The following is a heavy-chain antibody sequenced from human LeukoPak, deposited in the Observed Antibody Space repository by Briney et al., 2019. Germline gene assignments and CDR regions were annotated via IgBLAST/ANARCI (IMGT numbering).Heavy chain of an antibody. J-gene: IGHJ4*02. CDR2: MNPNSGNT. CDR1: GYTFTGYD. Sequence: ASVKVSCKASGYTFTGYDINWVRQATGQGLEWMGRMNPNSGNTGYAQKFQGRVTMTRNTSISTAYMELSSLRSEDTAVYYCARGGGVYSSSSFGFYWGQGTLVTVSS. D-gene: IGHD6-6*01. V-gene: IGHV1-8*01. CDR3: ARGGGVYSSSSFGFY.